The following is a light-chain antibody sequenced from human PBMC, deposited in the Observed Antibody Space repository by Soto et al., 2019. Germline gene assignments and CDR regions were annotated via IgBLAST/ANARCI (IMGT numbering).Light chain of an antibody. CDR3: QQYGSSPQGT. V-gene: IGKV3-20*01. J-gene: IGKJ5*01. CDR2: GAS. CDR1: QSVSSY. Sequence: EIVLTQSPATLSLSPGERATLSCRASQSVSSYLAWYQQKPGQAPRLLIYGASSRATGIPDRFSGSGSGTDFTLTISRLEPEDFAVYYCQQYGSSPQGTFGQGTRLEIK.